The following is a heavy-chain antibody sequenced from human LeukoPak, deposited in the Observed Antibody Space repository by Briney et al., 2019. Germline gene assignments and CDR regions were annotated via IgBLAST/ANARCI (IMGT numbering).Heavy chain of an antibody. CDR2: ISPSGSYT. CDR3: AGDQASAVFDY. Sequence: GGSLRLSCAASGFTFSSYAMHWVRQAPGKGLEWLACISPSGSYTTYGDSVKGRFVISRDNTKNSVSLQMDSLRAEDTAVYFCAGDQASAVFDYRGQGARVTV. V-gene: IGHV3-21*01. J-gene: IGHJ4*02. CDR1: GFTFSSYA.